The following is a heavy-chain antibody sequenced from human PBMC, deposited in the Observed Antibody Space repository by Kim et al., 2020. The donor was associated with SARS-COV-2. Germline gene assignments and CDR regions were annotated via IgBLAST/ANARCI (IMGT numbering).Heavy chain of an antibody. CDR3: AKGRTALVQVGWFDP. D-gene: IGHD5-18*01. CDR1: GFTFSSYA. V-gene: IGHV3-23*01. J-gene: IGHJ5*02. CDR2: ISGSGGCT. Sequence: GGSLRLSCAASGFTFSSYAMSWVRQAPGKGLEWVSAISGSGGCTYYADSVKGRFTISRDNSKNTLYLQMNSLRAEDTAVYYCAKGRTALVQVGWFDPWGQGTLVPVSS.